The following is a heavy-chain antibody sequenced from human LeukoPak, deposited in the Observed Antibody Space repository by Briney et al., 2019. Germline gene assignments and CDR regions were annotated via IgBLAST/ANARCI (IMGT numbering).Heavy chain of an antibody. CDR2: ISAYNGNT. V-gene: IGHV1-18*01. CDR1: GYTFTSYG. CDR3: AASRTYQLLSVDP. Sequence: ASVKVSCKASGYTFTSYGISWVRQAPGQGLEWMGWISAYNGNTNYALKLQGRVTMTTDTSTSTAYMELRSLRSDDTAVYYCAASRTYQLLSVDPWGQGTLVTVSS. D-gene: IGHD2-2*01. J-gene: IGHJ5*02.